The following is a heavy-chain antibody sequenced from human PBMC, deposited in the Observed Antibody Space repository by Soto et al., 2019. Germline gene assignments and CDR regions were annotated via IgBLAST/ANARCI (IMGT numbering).Heavy chain of an antibody. CDR1: GYTFTSYY. J-gene: IGHJ6*02. Sequence: QVQLVQSGAEVTKPGASVKVSCKASGYTFTSYYMHRVRQAPGEGLEWMGIINPGGGSTTYAQEFQGRVTMTRDTSTSTLYMQLSSLRSEDTAVYYCARDSRALLWFGELYPYGMDVWGQGTTVTVSS. CDR2: INPGGGST. V-gene: IGHV1-46*01. D-gene: IGHD3-10*01. CDR3: ARDSRALLWFGELYPYGMDV.